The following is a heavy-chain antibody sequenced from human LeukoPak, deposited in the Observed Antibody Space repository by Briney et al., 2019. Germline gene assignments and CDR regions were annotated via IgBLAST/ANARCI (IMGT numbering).Heavy chain of an antibody. V-gene: IGHV3-21*01. CDR3: ARDHDFWSGSTHAFDI. D-gene: IGHD3-3*01. Sequence: PGGSLRLSCAASGFTFSSYSMNWVRQAPGKGLEWVSSISSSSSYIYYADSVKGRFTISRDNAKNSLYLQMNSLRAEDTAVYYCARDHDFWSGSTHAFDIWGQGTMVTVSS. CDR2: ISSSSSYI. J-gene: IGHJ3*02. CDR1: GFTFSSYS.